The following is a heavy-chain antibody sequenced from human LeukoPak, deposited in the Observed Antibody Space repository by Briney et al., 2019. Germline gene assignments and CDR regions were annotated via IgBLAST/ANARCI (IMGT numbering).Heavy chain of an antibody. CDR2: IWYDGSNK. CDR1: GFTFSSYG. Sequence: PGGSLRLSCAASGFTFSSYGMHWVRQAPGKGLEWVAVIWYDGSNKYYADSVKGRFTISRDNSKNTLYLQMNSLRAEDTAVYYCAARYYYDPLHYWGQGTLVTVSS. V-gene: IGHV3-33*01. J-gene: IGHJ4*02. D-gene: IGHD3-22*01. CDR3: AARYYYDPLHY.